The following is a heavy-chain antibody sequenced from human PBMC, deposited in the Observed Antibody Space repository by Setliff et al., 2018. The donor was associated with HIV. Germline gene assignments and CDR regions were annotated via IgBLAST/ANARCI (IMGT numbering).Heavy chain of an antibody. CDR2: IIPIFGTA. Sequence: SVKVSCKASGGTFSSYSICGVRQAPGQGLEWMGRIIPIFGTANYAQKFQGRVTITADKSTSTAYMELSSLRSEDTAVYYCARNPQPTGTPDYYYYYYMDVWGKGTTVTVS. CDR3: ARNPQPTGTPDYYYYYYMDV. V-gene: IGHV1-69*06. J-gene: IGHJ6*03. CDR1: GGTFSSYS. D-gene: IGHD1-1*01.